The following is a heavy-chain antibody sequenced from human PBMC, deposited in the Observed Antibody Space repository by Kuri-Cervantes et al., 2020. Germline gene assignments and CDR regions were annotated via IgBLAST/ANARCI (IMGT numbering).Heavy chain of an antibody. CDR1: GFTFSSYS. D-gene: IGHD3-10*01. CDR3: ARYTLLWFGDPQKANSDYFGY. J-gene: IGHJ4*02. CDR2: ISSSSSTV. Sequence: GESLKISCAASGFTFSSYSMNWVRQAPGKGLEWVSYISSSSSTVYYADSVKGRFTISRDNARKSLYLQMSSLRIEDTAVYYCARYTLLWFGDPQKANSDYFGYWGQGTLVTVSS. V-gene: IGHV3-48*04.